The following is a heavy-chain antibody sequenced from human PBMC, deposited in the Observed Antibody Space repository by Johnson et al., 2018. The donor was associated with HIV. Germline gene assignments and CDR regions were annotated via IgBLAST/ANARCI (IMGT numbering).Heavy chain of an antibody. Sequence: EVQLVESGGGLVQPGGSLRLSCAASGFTFSRYWMSWVRQAPGKVLEWVANIKQDGSEKYYADSVKGRFTISRDNSKNTLYLQLNSLRAEDTAVYYCARYCSGGSCYSVWQKNYAFDIWGQGTMVTVSS. D-gene: IGHD2-15*01. CDR1: GFTFSRYW. CDR3: ARYCSGGSCYSVWQKNYAFDI. V-gene: IGHV3-7*01. J-gene: IGHJ3*02. CDR2: IKQDGSEK.